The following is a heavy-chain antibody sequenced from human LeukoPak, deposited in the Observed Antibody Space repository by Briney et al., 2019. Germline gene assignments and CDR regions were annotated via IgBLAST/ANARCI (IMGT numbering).Heavy chain of an antibody. D-gene: IGHD6-13*01. CDR2: IYSNGST. Sequence: SETLSLTCSVSGGSIISPLYYWGWVRQPPGKGLDFVGNIYSNGSTYYNPSLKSRATISVDTSKKQFSLKVTSVTASDTAVYYCARTILGIAAAGYYYYYMDVWGKGTTVTVSS. J-gene: IGHJ6*03. V-gene: IGHV4-39*07. CDR3: ARTILGIAAAGYYYYYMDV. CDR1: GGSIISPLYY.